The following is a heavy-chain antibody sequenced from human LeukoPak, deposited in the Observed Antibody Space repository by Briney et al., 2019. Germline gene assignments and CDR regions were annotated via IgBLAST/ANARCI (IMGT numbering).Heavy chain of an antibody. CDR1: GGSISSYY. J-gene: IGHJ6*02. CDR3: ARATIQSYYGMDV. D-gene: IGHD1-1*01. Sequence: KPSETLSLTCTVSGGSISSYYWSWIRQPPGKGLEWIGYIYYSGSTNYNPSLKSRVTISVDTSKSQFSLKLSSVTAADTAVYYCARATIQSYYGMDVWGQGTTVTVSS. V-gene: IGHV4-59*08. CDR2: IYYSGST.